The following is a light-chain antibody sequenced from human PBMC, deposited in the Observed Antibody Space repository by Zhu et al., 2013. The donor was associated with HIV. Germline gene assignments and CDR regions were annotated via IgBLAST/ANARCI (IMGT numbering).Light chain of an antibody. J-gene: IGKJ3*01. V-gene: IGKV1-13*02. CDR2: DVS. CDR1: QGISSA. Sequence: AIQLTQSPSSLSASVGDRVTVTCRASQGISSALAWYQQKPGKRPTLLIYDVSKLESGVPSRFSGSGSGTDFTLTISNLQPGDFATYYCQQFSSVPFSFGPGTTVDTK. CDR3: QQFSSVPFS.